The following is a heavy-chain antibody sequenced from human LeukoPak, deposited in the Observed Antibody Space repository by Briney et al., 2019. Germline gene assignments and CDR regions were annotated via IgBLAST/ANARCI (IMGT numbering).Heavy chain of an antibody. CDR1: GFTVSTKS. CDR2: T. D-gene: IGHD6-25*01. CDR3: PTVMDV. Sequence: GGSLRLSCAASGFTVSTKSMRWVRQAPGKGLEWVTYSAESVKRRFTISRDTSKNTLCLQMHRVSRTGRQMGRLPTVMDVWGQGTSVTVS. V-gene: IGHV3-53*01. J-gene: IGHJ6*02.